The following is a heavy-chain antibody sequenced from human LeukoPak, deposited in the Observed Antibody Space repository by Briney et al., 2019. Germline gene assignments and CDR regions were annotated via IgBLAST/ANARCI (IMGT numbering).Heavy chain of an antibody. CDR1: GGSISNTNW. CDR2: ISLTGLT. D-gene: IGHD2-8*01. V-gene: IGHV4-4*02. Sequence: SETLSLTCGISGGSISNTNWWSWVRQPPGQGLEWIGEISLTGLTNYNPSLESRVSVSLDKSKNQLSLNLTSVTAADTAVYYCSRENGAFSPFGYWGQGTLVTVPS. CDR3: SRENGAFSPFGY. J-gene: IGHJ4*02.